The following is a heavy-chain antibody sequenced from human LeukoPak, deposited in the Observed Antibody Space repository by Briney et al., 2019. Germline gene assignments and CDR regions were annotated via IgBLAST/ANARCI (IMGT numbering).Heavy chain of an antibody. CDR3: AAVGRTPS. J-gene: IGHJ3*01. D-gene: IGHD1-26*01. CDR1: GISLTDHY. CDR2: GTKKGNNYTT. Sequence: GGSLRLSCTASGISLTDHYMDWVRRAPGKGLEWVGRGTKKGNNYTTDYAASVKGRFTISRDESKNSLFLQMNSLRTEDTAVYYCAAVGRTPSWGQGTMVTVSS. V-gene: IGHV3-72*01.